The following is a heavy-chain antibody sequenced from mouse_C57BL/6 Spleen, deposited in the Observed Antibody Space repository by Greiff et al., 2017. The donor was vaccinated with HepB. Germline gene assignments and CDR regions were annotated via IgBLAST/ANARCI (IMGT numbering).Heavy chain of an antibody. J-gene: IGHJ2*01. CDR1: GYTFTSYW. V-gene: IGHV1-69*01. D-gene: IGHD1-1*01. CDR2: IDPSDSYT. Sequence: QVHVKQPGAELVMPGASVKLSCKASGYTFTSYWMHWVKQRPGQGLEWIGEIDPSDSYTNYNQKFKGKSTLTVDKSSSTAYMQLSSLTSEDSAVYYCARIGDYFYYFDYWGQGTTLTVSS. CDR3: ARIGDYFYYFDY.